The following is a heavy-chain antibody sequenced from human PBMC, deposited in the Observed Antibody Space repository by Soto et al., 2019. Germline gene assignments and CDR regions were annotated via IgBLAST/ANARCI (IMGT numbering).Heavy chain of an antibody. D-gene: IGHD2-8*01. CDR2: ISFSSSTI. CDR1: GFTFSSYS. CDR3: ARDNGMAGSFDP. V-gene: IGHV3-48*02. J-gene: IGHJ5*02. Sequence: GGSLRLSCAASGFTFSSYSINWVRQAPGKGLEWVSYISFSSSTIFYADPVRGRFTISRDNAKNSLYLQMNTLRDEDTAVYYCARDNGMAGSFDPWGQGTLVTVSS.